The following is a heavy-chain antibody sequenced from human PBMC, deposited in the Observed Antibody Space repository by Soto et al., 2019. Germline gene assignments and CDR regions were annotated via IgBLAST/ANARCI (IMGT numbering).Heavy chain of an antibody. Sequence: QVQLVESGGGVVQPGMSLTLSCEPSGFTFSNYAMHWVRQAPGKGLEWVAVISYGGNIKYYADSVKGRFTISRDNSKNTLYLQMNSLRAEDTAVYYCAGDGANRNNYGDCWGQGTLVTVSS. J-gene: IGHJ4*02. CDR3: AGDGANRNNYGDC. D-gene: IGHD5-18*01. CDR1: GFTFSNYA. V-gene: IGHV3-30-3*01. CDR2: ISYGGNIK.